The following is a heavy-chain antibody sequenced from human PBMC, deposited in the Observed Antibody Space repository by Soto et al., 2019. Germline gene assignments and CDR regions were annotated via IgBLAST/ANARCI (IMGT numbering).Heavy chain of an antibody. V-gene: IGHV3-23*01. J-gene: IGHJ5*01. CDR3: AKDVARGRPNGFAS. Sequence: PGGSLRLSCVASGFVFDRFGLSWVRQTPGKRLEWVAGVSGSTFSTFYAESLEGRVTISRDNAKNAIYLYMKNRRVDDTAIYCGAKDVARGRPNGFASWGQGTRVTAS. CDR1: GFVFDRFG. D-gene: IGHD2-15*01. CDR2: VSGSTFST.